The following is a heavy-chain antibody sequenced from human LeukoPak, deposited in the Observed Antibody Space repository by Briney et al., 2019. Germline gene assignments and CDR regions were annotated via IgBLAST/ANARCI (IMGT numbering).Heavy chain of an antibody. CDR2: IIPIFGII. V-gene: IGHV1-46*01. CDR3: ARGDVYCGGTGCYGAEDYYYGMDV. D-gene: IGHD2-2*01. CDR1: GYTFTGYY. J-gene: IGHJ6*02. Sequence: ASVKVSCKTSGYTFTGYYMHWVRQAPGQGLEWMGRIIPIFGIINYAQKFQGRVTVIADKSTNTVYMELSRLSSEDTAAYYCARGDVYCGGTGCYGAEDYYYGMDVWGQGTTVTVSS.